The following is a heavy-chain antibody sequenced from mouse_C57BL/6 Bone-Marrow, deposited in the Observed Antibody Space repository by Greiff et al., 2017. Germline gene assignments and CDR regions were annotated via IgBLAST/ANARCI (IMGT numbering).Heavy chain of an antibody. V-gene: IGHV5-9-1*02. CDR3: TRDGRYYGGAMDY. D-gene: IGHD1-1*01. CDR2: ISSGGDYI. J-gene: IGHJ4*01. CDR1: GFTFSSYA. Sequence: EVKLMESGEGLVKPGGSLKLSCAASGFTFSSYAMSWVRQTPEKRLEWVAYISSGGDYIYYADTVKGRFTISRDNARNTLYLQMSSLKSEDTAMYYCTRDGRYYGGAMDYWGQGTSVTVSS.